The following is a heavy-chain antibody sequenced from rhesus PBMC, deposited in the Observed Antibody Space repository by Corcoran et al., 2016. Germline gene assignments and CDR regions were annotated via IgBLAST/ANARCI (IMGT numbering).Heavy chain of an antibody. CDR2: IRNGGGST. D-gene: IGHD2-21*01. CDR1: GLTFSDYY. CDR3: ARGDGSGPLDS. Sequence: EVHLVESGGGLAKPGGALRLSCAASGLTFSDYYMHWVRQDSGKGLEWVSRIRNGGGSTWYAESVKGRFTISRENAKNTLYLQMDSLRTEDTAVYYCARGDGSGPLDSWGQGVVVTVSS. J-gene: IGHJ6*01. V-gene: IGHV3-59*01.